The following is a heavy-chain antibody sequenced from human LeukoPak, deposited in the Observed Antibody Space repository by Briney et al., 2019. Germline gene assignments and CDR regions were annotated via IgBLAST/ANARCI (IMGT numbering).Heavy chain of an antibody. CDR3: ARDKNTYGLDY. D-gene: IGHD5-18*01. V-gene: IGHV3-13*01. J-gene: IGHJ4*02. Sequence: GGSLRLSCAASGFTFSSYDMHWVRQATGKGLEWVSAIGTAGDTYYPGSVKGRFTISRENAKNSLYLQMNSLRAGDTAVYYCARDKNTYGLDYWGQGTLVTVSS. CDR2: IGTAGDT. CDR1: GFTFSSYD.